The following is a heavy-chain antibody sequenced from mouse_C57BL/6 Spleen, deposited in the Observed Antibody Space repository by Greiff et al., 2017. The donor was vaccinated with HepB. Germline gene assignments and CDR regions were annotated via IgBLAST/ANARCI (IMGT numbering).Heavy chain of an antibody. CDR2: IYPRSGNT. Sequence: QVQLQQSGAELARPGASVKLSCKASGYTFTSYGISWVKQSTGQGLEWIGEIYPRSGNTYYNEKFKGKATLTADKSSSTAYMELRSLTSEDSAVYFCAREEIYYSHDYWGQGTTLTVSS. J-gene: IGHJ2*01. CDR3: AREEIYYSHDY. CDR1: GYTFTSYG. D-gene: IGHD1-1*01. V-gene: IGHV1-81*01.